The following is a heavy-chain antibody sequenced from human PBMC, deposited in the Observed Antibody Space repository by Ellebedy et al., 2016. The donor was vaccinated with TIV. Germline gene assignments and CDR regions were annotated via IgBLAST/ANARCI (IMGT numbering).Heavy chain of an antibody. CDR3: SRREKITSWNDSNWFDP. V-gene: IGHV4-59*08. Sequence: MPSETLSLTCTVSGGSISTHYWNWIRQPPGKGLEWIGYVYYSGSTNYNPSLKSRVTISVDTSKNQFTLRLTSVTAADTAVNYCSRREKITSWNDSNWFDPWGQGTLVTVSS. J-gene: IGHJ5*02. D-gene: IGHD1-1*01. CDR1: GGSISTHY. CDR2: VYYSGST.